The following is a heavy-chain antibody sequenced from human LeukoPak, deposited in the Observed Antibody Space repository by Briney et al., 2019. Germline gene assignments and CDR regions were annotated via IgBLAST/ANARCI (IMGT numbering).Heavy chain of an antibody. D-gene: IGHD2-15*01. Sequence: GESLKISCKGSGYTFTSYCIGWVRQMPGKGREWMGIIYPGASDTRYSPSFQGPVTISVDKSIATAYLQWSSLQASDTAMYYCARQDCSGGSCSCDYWGQGTLVPVSS. CDR1: GYTFTSYC. J-gene: IGHJ4*02. CDR2: IYPGASDT. V-gene: IGHV5-51*01. CDR3: ARQDCSGGSCSCDY.